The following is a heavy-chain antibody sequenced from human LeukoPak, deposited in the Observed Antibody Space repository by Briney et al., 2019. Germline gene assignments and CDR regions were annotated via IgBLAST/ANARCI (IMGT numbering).Heavy chain of an antibody. CDR1: GYRFTSYW. J-gene: IGHJ4*02. Sequence: GASLKISYKGSGYRFTSYWIGWVRRMPGKGLEWMGIIYPGDSDTRYSPSFQGQVTISADNSISTAYLQWSSLKASDTAMYYCARHGHYYDSSGYYYPFDYWGQGTLVTVSS. CDR3: ARHGHYYDSSGYYYPFDY. CDR2: IYPGDSDT. V-gene: IGHV5-51*01. D-gene: IGHD3-22*01.